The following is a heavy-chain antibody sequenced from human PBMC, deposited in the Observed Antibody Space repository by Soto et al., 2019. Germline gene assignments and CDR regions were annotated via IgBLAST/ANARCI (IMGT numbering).Heavy chain of an antibody. V-gene: IGHV4-34*01. CDR1: GGSFSGYY. D-gene: IGHD3-10*01. J-gene: IGHJ6*02. Sequence: SETLSLTCAVYGGSFSGYYWSWIRQPPGKGLEWIGEINHSGSTNYNPSLKSRVTISVDTSKNQFSLKLSSVTAADTAVYYCARAPGSYYKYYYYGMDVWGQGTTVTVSS. CDR2: INHSGST. CDR3: ARAPGSYYKYYYYGMDV.